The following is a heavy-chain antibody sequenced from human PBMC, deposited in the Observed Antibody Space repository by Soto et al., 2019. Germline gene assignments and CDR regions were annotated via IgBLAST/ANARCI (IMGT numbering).Heavy chain of an antibody. CDR2: ISYDGSNK. V-gene: IGHV3-30-3*01. CDR3: AREPRIAVAGDFDY. Sequence: QVQLVESGGGVVQPGKSLRLSCAASGFTFSSYAMHWVRQGPGKGLEWVAVISYDGSNKYYADSVKGRFTISRDNSKNTVYLQMNSLRAEDTAVYYCAREPRIAVAGDFDYWGQGTLVTVSS. J-gene: IGHJ4*02. CDR1: GFTFSSYA. D-gene: IGHD6-19*01.